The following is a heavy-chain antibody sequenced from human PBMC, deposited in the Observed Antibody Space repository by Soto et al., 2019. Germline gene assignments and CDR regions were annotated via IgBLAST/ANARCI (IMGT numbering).Heavy chain of an antibody. Sequence: EVQLVESGGGLVKPGGSLRVSCAASGFTFSNYSMNWVRQAPGKGLEWVSSISSTSKYIYYADSVKGRFTISRDNAKKSLYLQMNSRRAEDTAVYYCARGLSSGWFDYWGQGTLVPVSA. D-gene: IGHD6-19*01. J-gene: IGHJ5*01. V-gene: IGHV3-21*01. CDR3: ARGLSSGWFDY. CDR2: ISSTSKYI. CDR1: GFTFSNYS.